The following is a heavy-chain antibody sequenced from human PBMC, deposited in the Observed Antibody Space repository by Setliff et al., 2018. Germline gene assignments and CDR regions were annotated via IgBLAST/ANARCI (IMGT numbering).Heavy chain of an antibody. Sequence: PSETLSLTCSVSGDSMSFSYWSWIRQPPGKGLEWIGYIYYSGSTDSHPSLKSRVSISIDTSKNQFSLNVGSVTAADTAIYYCAKGRGEMDSWGQGILVTVSS. CDR1: GDSMSFSY. D-gene: IGHD3-10*01. CDR3: AKGRGEMDS. J-gene: IGHJ4*02. CDR2: IYYSGST. V-gene: IGHV4-59*01.